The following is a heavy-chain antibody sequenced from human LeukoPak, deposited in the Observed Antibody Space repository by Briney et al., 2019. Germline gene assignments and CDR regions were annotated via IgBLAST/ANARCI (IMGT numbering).Heavy chain of an antibody. D-gene: IGHD2-21*01. J-gene: IGHJ4*02. CDR1: GFTFSNYG. CDR3: ARDSLIAMGDFIDY. Sequence: QSGRSLRLSCAASGFTFSNYGMHWVRQAPGKGLEWVVVISHDGSNNNYADSVKGRFTISRDNSKNTLYLQMNSLRAEDTAVYYCARDSLIAMGDFIDYWGQGTLVTVSS. V-gene: IGHV3-30*03. CDR2: ISHDGSNN.